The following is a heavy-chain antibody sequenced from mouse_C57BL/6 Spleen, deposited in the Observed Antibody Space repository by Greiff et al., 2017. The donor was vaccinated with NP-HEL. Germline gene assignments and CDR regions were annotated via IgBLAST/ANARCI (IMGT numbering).Heavy chain of an antibody. D-gene: IGHD2-5*01. J-gene: IGHJ4*01. CDR2: ISSGSSTI. V-gene: IGHV5-17*01. Sequence: DVKLQESGGGLVKPGGSLKLSCAASGFTFSDYGMHWVRQAPEKGLEWVAYISSGSSTIYYADTVKGRFTISRDNAKNTLFLQMTSLRSEDTAMYYCARNSNYYYAMDYWGQGTSVTVSS. CDR1: GFTFSDYG. CDR3: ARNSNYYYAMDY.